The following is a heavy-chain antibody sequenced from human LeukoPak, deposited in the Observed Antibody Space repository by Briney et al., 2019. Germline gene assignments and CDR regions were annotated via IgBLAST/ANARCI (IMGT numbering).Heavy chain of an antibody. CDR3: ERSTYYYDSSGYLILDY. Sequence: ASVKVSCKASGGTFSSYAISWVRQAPGQGLEWMGGIIPIFGTANYAQKFQGRVTITADESTSTAYMELCSLGSEDTAVYYCERSTYYYDSSGYLILDYWGQGTLVTVSS. D-gene: IGHD3-22*01. CDR2: IIPIFGTA. CDR1: GGTFSSYA. J-gene: IGHJ4*02. V-gene: IGHV1-69*13.